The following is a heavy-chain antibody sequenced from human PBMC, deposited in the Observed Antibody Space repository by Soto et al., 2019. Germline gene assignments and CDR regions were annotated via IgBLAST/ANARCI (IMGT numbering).Heavy chain of an antibody. D-gene: IGHD6-13*01. CDR3: ATTRGIAVGGSIDH. V-gene: IGHV4-39*01. J-gene: IGHJ5*02. CDR1: GASISSRSSY. Sequence: PSQTLSLTCILSGASISSRSSYWGWIRQPPGKGLEWVGTFYSGSTYNSPSLKSRVTISVDTSKNQFSLKLSAVAAEYTAIYYCATTRGIAVGGSIDHWGQGTLVTVSS. CDR2: FYSGST.